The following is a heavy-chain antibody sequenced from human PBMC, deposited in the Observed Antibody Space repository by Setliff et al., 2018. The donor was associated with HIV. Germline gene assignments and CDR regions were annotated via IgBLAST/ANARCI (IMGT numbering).Heavy chain of an antibody. Sequence: GGSLRLSCIASGFTFSSHSLNWVRQAPGKGLEWISYIDTTSRSTYYAESVKGRFTISRDNAKNSLYLQMNSLRAEDTAVYYCRVSELPHDAFDIWGQGTMVTVSS. D-gene: IGHD3-10*01. CDR1: GFTFSSHS. V-gene: IGHV3-21*04. CDR3: RVSELPHDAFDI. CDR2: IDTTSRST. J-gene: IGHJ3*02.